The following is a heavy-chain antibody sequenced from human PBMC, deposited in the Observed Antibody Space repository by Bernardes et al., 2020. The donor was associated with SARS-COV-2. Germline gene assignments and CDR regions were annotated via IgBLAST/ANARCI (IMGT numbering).Heavy chain of an antibody. CDR3: ARGGVVVVPAAIPYYYYYYMDV. J-gene: IGHJ6*03. CDR1: GGSFSGYY. D-gene: IGHD2-2*02. CDR2: INHSGST. V-gene: IGHV4-34*01. Sequence: TLSLTCAVYGGSFSGYYWSWIRQPPGKGLEWIGEINHSGSTNYNPSLKSRVTISVDTSKNQFSLKLSSVTAADTAVYYCARGGVVVVPAAIPYYYYYYMDVWGKGTTVTVSS.